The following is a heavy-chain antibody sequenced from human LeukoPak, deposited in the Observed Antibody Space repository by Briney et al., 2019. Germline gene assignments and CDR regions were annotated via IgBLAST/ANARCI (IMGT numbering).Heavy chain of an antibody. V-gene: IGHV3-30*18. D-gene: IGHD1-26*01. CDR1: GLNFRSYG. CDR2: ISYDEHNK. CDR3: AKEGGTSLVDY. J-gene: IGHJ4*02. Sequence: GGSLRLSCAASGLNFRSYGMHWVRQAPHKGLEWVAVISYDEHNKFYADSVKGRFTISRESSKNTMYLQMNNLRPEDTAMYYCAKEGGTSLVDYWGQGTLVTVSS.